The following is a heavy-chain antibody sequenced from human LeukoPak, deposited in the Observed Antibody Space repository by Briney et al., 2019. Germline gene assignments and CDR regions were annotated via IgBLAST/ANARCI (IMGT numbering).Heavy chain of an antibody. CDR1: GFTFSSYA. CDR3: ARGGYYDSSGYYYHY. J-gene: IGHJ4*02. CDR2: IWYDGSNK. Sequence: PGGSLRLSCAASGFTFSSYAMHWVRQAPGKGLEWVAVIWYDGSNKYYADSVKGRFTISRDNSKNTLYLQMNSLRAEDTAVYYCARGGYYDSSGYYYHYWGQGTLVTVSS. D-gene: IGHD3-22*01. V-gene: IGHV3-33*08.